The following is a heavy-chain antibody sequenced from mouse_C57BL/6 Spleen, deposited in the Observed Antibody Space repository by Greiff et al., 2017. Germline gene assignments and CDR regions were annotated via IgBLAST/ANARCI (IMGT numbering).Heavy chain of an antibody. CDR1: GYTFTSYW. V-gene: IGHV1-50*01. Sequence: VQLQQPGAELVKPGASVSLSCKASGYTFTSYWMQWVKQRPGQGLEWIGEIDPSDSYTNYNQKFKGKATLTVDTSASPAYMQLSSLTSEDSAVYYCARWDYWGQGTTLTVSS. CDR3: ARWDY. J-gene: IGHJ2*01. CDR2: IDPSDSYT.